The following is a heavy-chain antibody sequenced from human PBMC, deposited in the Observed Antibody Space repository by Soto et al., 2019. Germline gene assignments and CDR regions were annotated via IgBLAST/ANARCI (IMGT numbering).Heavy chain of an antibody. CDR2: ISFDGSNE. CDR3: ARPAATVIFYSGMDV. J-gene: IGHJ6*02. D-gene: IGHD4-17*01. CDR1: GFTFSDYA. Sequence: PGGSLRLSCAASGFTFSDYAMHWVRQAPGKGLEWVAIISFDGSNEHYADSVQGRFTISRDNSENTLYLQMSSLRADDTAVYYCARPAATVIFYSGMDVWGQGTTVTVSS. V-gene: IGHV3-30-3*01.